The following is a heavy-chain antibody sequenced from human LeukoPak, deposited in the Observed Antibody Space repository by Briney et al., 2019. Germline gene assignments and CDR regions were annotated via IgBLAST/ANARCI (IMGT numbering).Heavy chain of an antibody. V-gene: IGHV4-59*08. D-gene: IGHD3-22*01. CDR3: ARGYYGSSGYLGHY. CDR1: GGSISSYY. CDR2: IYYSGST. Sequence: SETLSLTCTVSGGSISSYYWSWIRQPPGKGLERIGYIYYSGSTNYNPSLKSRVTISVDTSKNQFSLKLSSVTAADTAVYYCARGYYGSSGYLGHYWGQGTLVTVSS. J-gene: IGHJ4*02.